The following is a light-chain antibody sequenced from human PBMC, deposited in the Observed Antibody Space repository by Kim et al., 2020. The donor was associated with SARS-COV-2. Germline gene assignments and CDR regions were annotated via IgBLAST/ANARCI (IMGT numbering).Light chain of an antibody. CDR1: SSDVGSYNY. CDR3: SSYTRSSSNYV. V-gene: IGLV2-14*03. Sequence: SITISCTGTSSDVGSYNYVSWYQQHPGKAPKLMIYAVSNRPSGGANRFSGSKSGNTASLTISGLQAEDEADYYCSSYTRSSSNYVFGTGTKVTVL. J-gene: IGLJ1*01. CDR2: AVS.